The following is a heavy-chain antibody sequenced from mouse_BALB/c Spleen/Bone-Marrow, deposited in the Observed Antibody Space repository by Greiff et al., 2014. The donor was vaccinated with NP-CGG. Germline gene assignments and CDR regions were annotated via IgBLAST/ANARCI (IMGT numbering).Heavy chain of an antibody. D-gene: IGHD1-2*01. V-gene: IGHV1-5*01. CDR1: GYSFTSYW. Sequence: EVQGVESGTVLARPGASVKMSCKASGYSFTSYWMHWVKQRPGQGLEWIGAIYPGNSDTSYNQKFKGKAKLTAVTSASTAYMDLSSLTNEDSAVYYCTRYYYAYDAWFACWGQGTLVTVSA. J-gene: IGHJ3*01. CDR3: TRYYYAYDAWFAC. CDR2: IYPGNSDT.